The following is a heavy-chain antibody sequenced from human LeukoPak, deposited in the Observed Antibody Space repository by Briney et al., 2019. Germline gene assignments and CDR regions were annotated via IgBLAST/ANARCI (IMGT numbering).Heavy chain of an antibody. J-gene: IGHJ4*02. D-gene: IGHD3-22*01. V-gene: IGHV3-48*03. CDR2: ISSSGRII. Sequence: GGSLRLSCAASGFTFSSYEMDWVRQAPGKGLEWVSYISSSGRIIYYADSVKGRFTSSRDNAKNSLYLQMNSLRAEDTAIYYCVRDVDSSGSEEDHWGQGTLVTVSS. CDR1: GFTFSSYE. CDR3: VRDVDSSGSEEDH.